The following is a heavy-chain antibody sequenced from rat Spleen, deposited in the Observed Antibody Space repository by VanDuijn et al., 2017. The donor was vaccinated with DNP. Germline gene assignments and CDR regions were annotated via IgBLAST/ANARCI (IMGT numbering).Heavy chain of an antibody. V-gene: IGHV2-1*01. CDR2: IWGGGTT. J-gene: IGHJ2*01. Sequence: QVQLKESGPGLVQPSQTLSLTCTVSGFSLTTNSVHWVRQPPGKGLEWVGKIWGGGTTDYNSALKSQLSISRDTSKSQVFLKMNSLHSEATAICFGTRRTVAAGYYYYWGQGVMVTVSS. CDR1: GFSLTTNS. CDR3: TRRTVAAGYYYY.